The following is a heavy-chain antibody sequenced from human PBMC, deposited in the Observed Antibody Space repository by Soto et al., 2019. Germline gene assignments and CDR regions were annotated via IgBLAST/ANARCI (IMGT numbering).Heavy chain of an antibody. CDR2: ISSSGSTI. CDR3: ASDLCNGVCRRSDGMDV. J-gene: IGHJ6*02. D-gene: IGHD2-8*01. Sequence: QVQLVESGGGLVKPGGSLRLSCAASGFTFSDYYMNWIRQAPGKGLEWVSYISSSGSTIYYAASVKGRFTISRDNAKNSLYLQMNSLRAEDTAVYYCASDLCNGVCRRSDGMDVWGQGTTVTVSS. CDR1: GFTFSDYY. V-gene: IGHV3-11*01.